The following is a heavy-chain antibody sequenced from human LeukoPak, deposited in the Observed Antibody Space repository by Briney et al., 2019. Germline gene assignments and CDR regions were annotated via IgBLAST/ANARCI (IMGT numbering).Heavy chain of an antibody. D-gene: IGHD1-1*01. V-gene: IGHV4-39*01. J-gene: IGHJ4*02. Sequence: SETLSLTCSVSGDSISSARNYWGWIRQSPGKGLEWLASIYSSGSTYSNPSLKSRLSISHDTSNNQFSLKQYSGTASDAALYDCARQLSGTTMAHYFDFWGQGILVDVSS. CDR3: ARQLSGTTMAHYFDF. CDR1: GDSISSARNY. CDR2: IYSSGST.